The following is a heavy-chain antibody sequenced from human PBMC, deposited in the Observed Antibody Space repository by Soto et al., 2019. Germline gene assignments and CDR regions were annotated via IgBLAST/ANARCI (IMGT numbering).Heavy chain of an antibody. CDR3: ARVRSSNHNYDFWSGYYFGTDDYFDY. D-gene: IGHD3-3*01. J-gene: IGHJ4*02. CDR1: GYTFTDYY. V-gene: IGHV1-2*02. CDR2: INPNSGGT. Sequence: ASVKVSCKASGYTFTDYYMHWVRQAPGQGLEWMGWINPNSGGTNYAQKFQGRVTMTRDTSISTAYMELSRLRSDDTAVYYCARVRSSNHNYDFWSGYYFGTDDYFDYWGQGTLVTVSS.